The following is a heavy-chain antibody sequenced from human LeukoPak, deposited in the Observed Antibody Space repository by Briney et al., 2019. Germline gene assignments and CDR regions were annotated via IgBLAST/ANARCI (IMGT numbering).Heavy chain of an antibody. CDR1: GGSIGSYY. V-gene: IGHV4-59*08. CDR3: ARQSLYPLPDY. CDR2: ISYGGST. D-gene: IGHD3-16*01. J-gene: IGHJ4*02. Sequence: PSETLSLTCTVSGGSIGSYYWSWIRQPPGKGLEWIGHISYGGSTNYNPSLESRVTISVDTSKNQFSLKLSSVTAADTAVYYCARQSLYPLPDYWGPGTLVTVSS.